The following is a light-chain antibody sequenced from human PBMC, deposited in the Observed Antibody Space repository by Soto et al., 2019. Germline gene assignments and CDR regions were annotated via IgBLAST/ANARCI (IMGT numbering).Light chain of an antibody. J-gene: IGKJ4*01. V-gene: IGKV3-11*01. CDR3: QQRSNWPPA. CDR1: QTVSSW. Sequence: DITMTQSPPTLSVSQGDKATITCRASQTVSSWLAWYQQKPGQAPRLLIYDASNRASGIPARFSGSGSGTDFTLTISSLEPEDFAVYYCQQRSNWPPAFGGGTKVAIK. CDR2: DAS.